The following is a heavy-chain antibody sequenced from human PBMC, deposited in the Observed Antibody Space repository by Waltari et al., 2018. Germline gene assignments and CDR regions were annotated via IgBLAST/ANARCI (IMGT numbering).Heavy chain of an antibody. J-gene: IGHJ4*02. CDR2: IYTSGST. CDR1: GGPISSGSYY. CDR3: ASHRGYYSEEFDY. V-gene: IGHV4-61*02. D-gene: IGHD3-22*01. Sequence: QVQLQESGPGLVKPSQTLSLTCTVSGGPISSGSYYWSWIRQPAGKGLEWIGRIYTSGSTNYNPSLKSRVTISVDTSKNQFSLKLSSVTAADTAVYYCASHRGYYSEEFDYWGQGTLVTVSS.